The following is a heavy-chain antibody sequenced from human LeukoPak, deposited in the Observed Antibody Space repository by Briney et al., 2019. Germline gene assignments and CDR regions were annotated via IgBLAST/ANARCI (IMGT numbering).Heavy chain of an antibody. D-gene: IGHD6-19*01. CDR3: ANIPGTVAGIGA. Sequence: ASVKVSCKASGYTFTSYDIYWVRQATAPGLEWMGLTNPNSAASGCAQKFQGRAKLTRDTSMSTAYMEVSSLRFEDTAVYDCANIPGTVAGIGAWGQGTRVTVSS. V-gene: IGHV1-8*01. CDR1: GYTFTSYD. CDR2: TNPNSAAS. J-gene: IGHJ5*01.